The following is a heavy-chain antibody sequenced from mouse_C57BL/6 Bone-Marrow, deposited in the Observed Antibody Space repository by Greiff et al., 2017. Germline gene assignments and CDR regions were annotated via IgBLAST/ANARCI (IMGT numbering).Heavy chain of an antibody. V-gene: IGHV5-12*01. CDR1: GFTFSDYY. Sequence: EVKLMESGGGLVQPGGSLKLSCAASGFTFSDYYMYWVRQTPEKRLEWVAYISNGGGSPYYPDTVKGRFTISRDNAKNTLYLQMSRLKSEDTAMYYWARRIYYDYDGTMDYWGQGTSVTVSS. J-gene: IGHJ4*01. CDR3: ARRIYYDYDGTMDY. CDR2: ISNGGGSP. D-gene: IGHD2-4*01.